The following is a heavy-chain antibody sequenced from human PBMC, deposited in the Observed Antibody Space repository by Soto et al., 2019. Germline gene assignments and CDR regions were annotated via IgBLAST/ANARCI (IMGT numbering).Heavy chain of an antibody. V-gene: IGHV3-23*01. CDR3: ANYRDSSGYYHFFDY. D-gene: IGHD3-22*01. CDR2: ISGSGGST. Sequence: GGSLRLSCAASGFTFSSYAMSWVRQAPGKGLEWVSAISGSGGSTYYADSVKGRFTISRDNSKNTLYLQMNSLRAEDTAVYYCANYRDSSGYYHFFDYWGQGTLVTVSS. CDR1: GFTFSSYA. J-gene: IGHJ4*02.